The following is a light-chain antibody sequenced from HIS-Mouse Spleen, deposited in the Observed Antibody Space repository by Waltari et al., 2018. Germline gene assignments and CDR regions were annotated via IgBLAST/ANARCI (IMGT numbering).Light chain of an antibody. V-gene: IGKV2-28*01. CDR3: MQATQFRT. J-gene: IGKJ1*01. Sequence: DIVMTQSPLSLPVTPGEPASISCRSSQSLLHSNGYNYLDWYLQKPGQSPQLLIYLGSNRASGVTDRFSGSGSGTDFTLKISRVEAEDVGVYYCMQATQFRTFGQGTKVEIK. CDR1: QSLLHSNGYNY. CDR2: LGS.